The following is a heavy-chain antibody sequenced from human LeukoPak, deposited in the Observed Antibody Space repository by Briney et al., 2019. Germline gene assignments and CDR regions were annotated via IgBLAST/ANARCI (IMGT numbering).Heavy chain of an antibody. V-gene: IGHV3-7*01. CDR3: ARSGIRAVAGRGFDY. CDR2: IKQDGSEK. D-gene: IGHD6-19*01. Sequence: GGSLRLSCAASGFTFGSYWMSWVRQAPGKGLEWVANIKQDGSEKYYVDSVKGRFTISRDNAKNSLYLQMNSLRAEDTAVYHCARSGIRAVAGRGFDYWGQGTLVTVSS. CDR1: GFTFGSYW. J-gene: IGHJ4*02.